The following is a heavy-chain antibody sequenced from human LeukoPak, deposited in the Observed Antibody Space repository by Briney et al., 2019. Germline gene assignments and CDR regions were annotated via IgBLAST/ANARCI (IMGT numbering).Heavy chain of an antibody. Sequence: GESLKISWQGSGCRFTRYWIGWVRQMPGKGLEWMGIIYPGDSDTRHSPSCQGQVTISADKSISTAYLQWSSLKASDTDMYYCARQPAAAGDYWGQGTLVTVSS. CDR3: ARQPAAAGDY. D-gene: IGHD6-13*01. V-gene: IGHV5-51*01. CDR1: GCRFTRYW. CDR2: IYPGDSDT. J-gene: IGHJ4*02.